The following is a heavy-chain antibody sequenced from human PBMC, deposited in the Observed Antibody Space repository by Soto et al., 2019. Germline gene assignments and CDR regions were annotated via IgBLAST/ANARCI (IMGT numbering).Heavy chain of an antibody. D-gene: IGHD3-10*01. J-gene: IGHJ4*02. Sequence: QVQLVESGGGVVQPGRSLRLSCAASGFPFTTYGMHWVREGPGKGLEWVAVISYDGSNKYYADSVKGRFTISRDNSKNPLYLQMNSMRPEETALYYCVGGQYYFDYRGQGTLVTGSS. CDR3: VGGQYYFDY. CDR1: GFPFTTYG. CDR2: ISYDGSNK. V-gene: IGHV3-30*03.